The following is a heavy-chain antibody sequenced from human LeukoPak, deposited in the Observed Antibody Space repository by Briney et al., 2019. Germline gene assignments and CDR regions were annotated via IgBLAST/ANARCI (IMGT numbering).Heavy chain of an antibody. J-gene: IGHJ3*02. Sequence: GGSLSLSCAASGSRFSNSWTNCARQPPGEGREWVANINQDGSRKQYVDSVKGRFTISRDNAKNSLYLQLNSLRVDDTAVYYCAKDDAVGKGWDAFDIWGQGTTVTVSS. CDR1: GSRFSNSW. CDR2: INQDGSRK. CDR3: AKDDAVGKGWDAFDI. D-gene: IGHD4-23*01. V-gene: IGHV3-7*01.